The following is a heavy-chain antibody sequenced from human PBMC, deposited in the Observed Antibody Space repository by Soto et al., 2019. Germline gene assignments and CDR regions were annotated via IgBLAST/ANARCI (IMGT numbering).Heavy chain of an antibody. CDR3: ARDHQWAFDL. CDR2: INPDSGAT. CDR1: GYTFTGYQ. Sequence: GASVKVSCKTSGYTFTGYQMHWVRQAPGRGLEWMGWINPDSGATNYAQNFQGWVTMTRDTSITTAYMELNSLRDEDTAVYYCARDHQWAFDLWGQGVLVTVSS. D-gene: IGHD1-26*01. J-gene: IGHJ4*02. V-gene: IGHV1-2*04.